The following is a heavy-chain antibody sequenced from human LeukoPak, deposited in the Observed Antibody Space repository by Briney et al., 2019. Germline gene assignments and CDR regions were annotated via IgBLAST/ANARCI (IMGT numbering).Heavy chain of an antibody. CDR3: ARGAAMEPFDY. CDR2: INSDGSST. Sequence: PGRSLRLSCAASGFTFSSYWMHWVRQAPGKGLVWVSRINSDGSSTSYADSVKGRFTISRDNAKNTLYLQMNSLRAEDTAVYYCARGAAMEPFDYWGQGTLVTVSS. D-gene: IGHD5-18*01. V-gene: IGHV3-74*01. J-gene: IGHJ4*02. CDR1: GFTFSSYW.